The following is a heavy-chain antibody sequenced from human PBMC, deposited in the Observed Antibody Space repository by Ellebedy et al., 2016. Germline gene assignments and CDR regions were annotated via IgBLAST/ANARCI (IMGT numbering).Heavy chain of an antibody. D-gene: IGHD2-21*01. CDR2: IKQDGSEK. J-gene: IGHJ5*02. CDR1: GFTFSSYW. CDR3: ARVRFAGS. V-gene: IGHV3-7*03. Sequence: GESLKISXAASGFTFSSYWMSWVRQAPGKGLEWVANIKQDGSEKYYVDSVKGRFTISRDNAKNSLYLQMNSLRAEDTAVYYCARVRFAGSWGQGTLVTVSS.